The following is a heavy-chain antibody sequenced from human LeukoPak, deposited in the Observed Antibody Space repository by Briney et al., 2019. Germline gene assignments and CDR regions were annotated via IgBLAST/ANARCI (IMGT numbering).Heavy chain of an antibody. J-gene: IGHJ5*02. D-gene: IGHD5-24*01. CDR3: ARDNSVRDEAWWFSP. V-gene: IGHV1-46*01. CDR1: GYTFTSYY. CDR2: INPSGGST. Sequence: ASVKVSCKASGYTFTSYYMHWVRRAPGQGLEWMGIINPSGGSTSYAQKFQGRVTMTRDTSTSTVYMELSSLRSEDTAVYYCARDNSVRDEAWWFSPWGQGTLVTVSS.